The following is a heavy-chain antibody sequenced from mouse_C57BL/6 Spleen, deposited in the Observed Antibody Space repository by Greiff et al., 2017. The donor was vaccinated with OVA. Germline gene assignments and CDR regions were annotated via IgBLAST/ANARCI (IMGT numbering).Heavy chain of an antibody. D-gene: IGHD1-1*01. J-gene: IGHJ2*01. CDR3: ARRTTVADY. CDR1: GYTFPSYW. V-gene: IGHV1-50*01. Sequence: QVQLQQPGAELVKPGASVKLSCKASGYTFPSYWMQWVKQRPGQGLEWIGEIDPSDSYTNYNQKFKGKATLTVDTSSSTAYMQLSSLTSEDSAVYYCARRTTVADYWGQGTTLTVSS. CDR2: IDPSDSYT.